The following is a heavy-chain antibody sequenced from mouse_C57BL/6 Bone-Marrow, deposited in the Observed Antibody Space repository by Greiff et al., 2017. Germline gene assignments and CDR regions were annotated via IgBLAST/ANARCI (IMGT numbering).Heavy chain of an antibody. CDR2: IHPSDSDT. J-gene: IGHJ3*01. V-gene: IGHV1-74*01. CDR3: AIEGYDYGPGAY. D-gene: IGHD2-4*01. Sequence: QVHVKQPGAALVKPGASVKVSCKASGYTFTSYWMHWVKQRPGQGLEWIGRIHPSDSDTNYNQKFKGKATLTVDKSSSTAYMQLSSLTSEDSAVYYCAIEGYDYGPGAYWGQGTLVTVSA. CDR1: GYTFTSYW.